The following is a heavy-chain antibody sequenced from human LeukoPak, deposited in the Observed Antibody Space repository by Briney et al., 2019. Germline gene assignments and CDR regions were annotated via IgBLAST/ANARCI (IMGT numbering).Heavy chain of an antibody. Sequence: SETLSLTCTVSGGSISSYYWSWIRQPPGKGLEWIGYIYYSGSTNYNPSLKSRVTISVDTSKNQFSLKLSSVTAADTAVYYCASQPFRYCSGGSCYSTPPEYFQHWGQGTLVTVSS. J-gene: IGHJ1*01. D-gene: IGHD2-15*01. CDR1: GGSISSYY. V-gene: IGHV4-59*08. CDR3: ASQPFRYCSGGSCYSTPPEYFQH. CDR2: IYYSGST.